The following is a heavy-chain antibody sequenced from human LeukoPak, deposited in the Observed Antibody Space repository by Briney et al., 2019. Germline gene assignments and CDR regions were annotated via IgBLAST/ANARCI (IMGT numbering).Heavy chain of an antibody. CDR2: ISYDGSNK. CDR3: AREAVYYSHAFDI. D-gene: IGHD3-10*01. CDR1: GFTFSSYA. Sequence: GGSLRLPCAASGFTFSSYAMHWVRQAPGKGLEWVAVISYDGSNKYYADSVKGRFTISRDNSKNTLYLQMNSLRAEDTAVYYCAREAVYYSHAFDIWGQGTMVTVSS. J-gene: IGHJ3*02. V-gene: IGHV3-30-3*01.